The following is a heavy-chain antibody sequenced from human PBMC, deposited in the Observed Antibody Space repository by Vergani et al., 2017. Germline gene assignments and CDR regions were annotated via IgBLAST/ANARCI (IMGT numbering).Heavy chain of an antibody. CDR3: ARGIDFWSGYYTGRRWFDP. D-gene: IGHD3-3*01. Sequence: QVQLVESGGGVVQPGRSLRLSCAASGFTFSSYGMHWVRQAPGKGLEWVAVIWYDGSNKYYADSVKGRFTISRDNAKNSLYLQMNSLRAEDTAVYYCARGIDFWSGYYTGRRWFDPWGQGTLVTVSS. CDR1: GFTFSSYG. J-gene: IGHJ5*02. CDR2: IWYDGSNK. V-gene: IGHV3-33*01.